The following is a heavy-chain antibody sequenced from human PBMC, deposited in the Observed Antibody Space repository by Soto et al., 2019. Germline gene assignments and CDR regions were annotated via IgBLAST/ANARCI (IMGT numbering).Heavy chain of an antibody. J-gene: IGHJ6*02. CDR1: GDSIRIYY. CDR3: ARGTRDYYYSGMDV. D-gene: IGHD3-3*01. Sequence: AETLSLTCTIPGDSIRIYYCSWIRQPAGKGLEWIGRSYTSGSTNYNRSLKSRVTMSVDTSKNQFSLKLSSVTAADTAVYYCARGTRDYYYSGMDVWGQGTTVTVS. CDR2: SYTSGST. V-gene: IGHV4-4*07.